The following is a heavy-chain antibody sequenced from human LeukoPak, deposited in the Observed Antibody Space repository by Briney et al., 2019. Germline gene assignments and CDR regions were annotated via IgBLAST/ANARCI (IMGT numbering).Heavy chain of an antibody. J-gene: IGHJ4*02. CDR3: ARHAFRYYDSSGFPDFDY. D-gene: IGHD3-22*01. V-gene: IGHV4-39*01. CDR1: GGSISSSSYY. CDR2: IYYSGST. Sequence: SETLSLTRTVSGGSISSSSYYWGWIRQPPGKGLEWIGSIYYSGSTYYNPSLKSRVTISVDTSKNQFSLKLSSVTAADTAVYYCARHAFRYYDSSGFPDFDYWGQGTLVTVSS.